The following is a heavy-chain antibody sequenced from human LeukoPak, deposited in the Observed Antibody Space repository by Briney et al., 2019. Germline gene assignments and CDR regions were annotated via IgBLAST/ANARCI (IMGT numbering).Heavy chain of an antibody. V-gene: IGHV3-66*01. D-gene: IGHD3-10*01. CDR1: GFTVSSTY. CDR2: MYIGGST. J-gene: IGHJ4*02. Sequence: GGSLRLSCAASGFTVSSTYMSWVRQAPGKGLEWVSVMYIGGSTDYVDSVKGRFTISRDNAKNSLYLQMNSLRVEDTAVYYCARAEGSGSSFDYWGQGTLVTVSS. CDR3: ARAEGSGSSFDY.